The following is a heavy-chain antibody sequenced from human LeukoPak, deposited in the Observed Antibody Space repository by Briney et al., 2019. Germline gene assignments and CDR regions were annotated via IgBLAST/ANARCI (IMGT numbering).Heavy chain of an antibody. J-gene: IGHJ4*02. CDR1: GFTFSTYA. D-gene: IGHD2-15*01. Sequence: QPGRSLRLSCAASGFTFSTYAMHWVRQAPGKGLEWVAVIWHDGSNKYYADSVKGRFTISRDNSKNTLYLQMDSLRAEDTAVYYCARSQYCSGGSCYRLGDYWGQGTLVTVSS. CDR2: IWHDGSNK. V-gene: IGHV3-33*01. CDR3: ARSQYCSGGSCYRLGDY.